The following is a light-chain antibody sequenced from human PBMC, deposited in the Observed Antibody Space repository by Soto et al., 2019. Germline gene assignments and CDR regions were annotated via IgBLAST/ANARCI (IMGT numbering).Light chain of an antibody. CDR3: GAWDSSLMGVV. CDR2: DNN. J-gene: IGLJ2*01. Sequence: QSVLTQPPSVSAAPGQKVTISCSGSSSNVGNNYVSWYQQLPGTAPKLLIYDNNKRPSGIPDRFSGSKSATSATLDITALQTGGEADYYCGAWDSSLMGVVFGGGTQLTVL. CDR1: SSNVGNNY. V-gene: IGLV1-51*01.